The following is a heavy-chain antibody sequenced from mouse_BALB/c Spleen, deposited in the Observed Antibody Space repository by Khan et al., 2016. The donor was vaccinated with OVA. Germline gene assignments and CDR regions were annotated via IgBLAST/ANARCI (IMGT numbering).Heavy chain of an antibody. Sequence: QVQLKESGPGLVAPSQSLSITCTVSGFSLTGYGVNWVRQPPGKGLEWLGMIWGDGSTDYYSALKSRLNISKDNSTSQVFLKMNSLQTDDTARYYCARGTDDYALYAMDYWGQGTSVTVSS. V-gene: IGHV2-6-7*01. CDR1: GFSLTGYG. CDR3: ARGTDDYALYAMDY. J-gene: IGHJ4*01. D-gene: IGHD2-4*01. CDR2: IWGDGST.